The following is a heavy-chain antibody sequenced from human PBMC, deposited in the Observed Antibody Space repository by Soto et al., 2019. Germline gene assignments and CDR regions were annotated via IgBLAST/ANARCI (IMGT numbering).Heavy chain of an antibody. CDR2: IYYSGST. D-gene: IGHD3-10*01. CDR1: GGSISSGDYY. V-gene: IGHV4-30-4*08. Sequence: SETLSLTCTVSGGSISSGDYYWSWIRQPPGRGLEWIGNIYYSGSTYYNPSLKSRVTISVDTSKKQFPLKLSSVTAADTAVYYCASRKSSPYFDYWGQGTLVTVSS. CDR3: ASRKSSPYFDY. J-gene: IGHJ4*02.